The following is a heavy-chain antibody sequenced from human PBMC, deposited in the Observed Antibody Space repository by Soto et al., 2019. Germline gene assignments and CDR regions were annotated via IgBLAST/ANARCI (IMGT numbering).Heavy chain of an antibody. D-gene: IGHD2-21*02. CDR2: IIPLFGTP. V-gene: IGHV1-69*06. Sequence: QVQLVQSGAEVKKPGSSVKISCKASGGTFSSNTINWVRQAAGQGLEWMGGIIPLFGTPNYPEKFQGRVTITADKSTNTEYMELIGLRSEDTAVYYCASKAACGGDCYAFDSWGQGTLVTVS. J-gene: IGHJ4*02. CDR1: GGTFSSNT. CDR3: ASKAACGGDCYAFDS.